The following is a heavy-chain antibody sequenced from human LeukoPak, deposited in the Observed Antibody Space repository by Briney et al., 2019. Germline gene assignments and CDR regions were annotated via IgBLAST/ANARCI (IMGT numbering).Heavy chain of an antibody. CDR3: ARNFQYFDLPDY. CDR1: GGSFRGYY. D-gene: IGHD2/OR15-2a*01. Sequence: SETLSLTCAVYGGSFRGYYGSWIRQPPGKGLEWIGEINHSGSTYYNPSLKSRVTISVDTSKNQFSLKLISVTAADTAVYYCARNFQYFDLPDYWGQGTLVTVSS. CDR2: INHSGST. V-gene: IGHV4-34*01. J-gene: IGHJ4*02.